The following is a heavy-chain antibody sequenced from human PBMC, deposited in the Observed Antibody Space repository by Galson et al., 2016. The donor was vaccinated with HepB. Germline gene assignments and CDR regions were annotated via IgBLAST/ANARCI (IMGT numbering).Heavy chain of an antibody. CDR1: GYIFTNYW. Sequence: QSGAEVKKPGESLRISCQASGYIFTNYWIGWVRQTPGKGLGLEWMGIVNPADSDTIYTPSFDGHVTISVDKSITTAFLHWTSLTASDTAIYYCVRRADGYNVSDNWGQGTPVTVSS. CDR3: VRRADGYNVSDN. V-gene: IGHV5-51*01. CDR2: VNPADSDT. D-gene: IGHD5-24*01. J-gene: IGHJ4*02.